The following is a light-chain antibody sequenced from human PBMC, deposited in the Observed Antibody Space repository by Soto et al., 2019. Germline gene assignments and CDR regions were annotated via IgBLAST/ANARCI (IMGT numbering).Light chain of an antibody. Sequence: EILLTQSPSTLSLSPGEGVTLSCRASQSVTVTSLAWYQQKPGQAPRLLIYAASTRAAAVPDRFTGSGSWTDFALTISRLEPEDFGVYYCQQYGDSPLTSGPGTKVDIK. CDR1: QSVTVTS. CDR2: AAS. J-gene: IGKJ3*01. V-gene: IGKV3-20*01. CDR3: QQYGDSPLT.